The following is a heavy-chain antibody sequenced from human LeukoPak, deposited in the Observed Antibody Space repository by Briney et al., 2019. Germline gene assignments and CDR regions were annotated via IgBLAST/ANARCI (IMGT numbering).Heavy chain of an antibody. V-gene: IGHV1-46*01. CDR3: ARAYGSGSYTLLFFDY. D-gene: IGHD3-10*01. J-gene: IGHJ4*02. CDR1: GYTFTSYY. CDR2: INPSGGST. Sequence: ASVKVSCKASGYTFTSYYMHWVRQAPGQGLEWMGIINPSGGSTSYAQKFQGRVTMTRDTSTSTVYMELSSPRSEDTAVYYCARAYGSGSYTLLFFDYWGQGTLVTVSS.